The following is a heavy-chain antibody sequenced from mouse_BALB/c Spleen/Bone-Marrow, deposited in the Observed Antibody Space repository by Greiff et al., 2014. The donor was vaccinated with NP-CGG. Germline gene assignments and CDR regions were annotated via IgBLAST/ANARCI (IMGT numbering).Heavy chain of an antibody. D-gene: IGHD2-10*02. J-gene: IGHJ4*01. CDR3: AREYGNYNYALDY. CDR2: IYPGTGTT. CDR1: GYIFTSYW. Sequence: QVQLQQPGAELVRPGASVKLSCTPSGYIFTSYWIHWVRQRSGQGLEWIARIYPGTGTTFYNEKFKGNATLTADQSSSTAYLQLSSLRSEDSAVYFCAREYGNYNYALDYWGQGTSVTVSS. V-gene: IGHV1S132*01.